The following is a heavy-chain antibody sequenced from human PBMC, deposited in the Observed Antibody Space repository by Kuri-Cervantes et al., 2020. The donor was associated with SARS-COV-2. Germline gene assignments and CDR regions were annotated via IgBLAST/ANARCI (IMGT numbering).Heavy chain of an antibody. Sequence: GSLRLSCAASHFTFSSYAFHWVRQAPGQGLEWVAAISYDGNNKYFADSVRGRFTVSRDNSKNTLYLEMDGLRPEDTAVHYCARDMTFDEYGDYFYYYMDVWGKGTTVTVSS. J-gene: IGHJ6*03. V-gene: IGHV3-30*04. CDR1: HFTFSSYA. CDR2: ISYDGNNK. CDR3: ARDMTFDEYGDYFYYYMDV. D-gene: IGHD3-16*01.